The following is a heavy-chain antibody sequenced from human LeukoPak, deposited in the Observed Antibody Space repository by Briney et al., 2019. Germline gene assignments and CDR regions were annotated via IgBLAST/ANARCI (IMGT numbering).Heavy chain of an antibody. CDR3: ARGGGGF. Sequence: SETLSLTCTVSGGSISSSSYYWGWIRQPPGKGLEWIGEINHSGSTNYNPSLKSRVTISVDTSKNQFSLKLSSVTAADTAVYYCARGGGGFWGQGTLVTVSS. CDR2: INHSGST. J-gene: IGHJ4*02. D-gene: IGHD5-12*01. V-gene: IGHV4-39*07. CDR1: GGSISSSSYY.